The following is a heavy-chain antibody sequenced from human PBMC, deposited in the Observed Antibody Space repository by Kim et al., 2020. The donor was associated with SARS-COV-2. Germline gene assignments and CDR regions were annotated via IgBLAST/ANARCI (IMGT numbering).Heavy chain of an antibody. J-gene: IGHJ4*02. D-gene: IGHD6-13*01. V-gene: IGHV3-23*01. CDR2: ISSSGGTT. CDR3: ATPGGGRNWYLFHY. Sequence: GGSLRLSCAASGFTFSSYAMSWVRQAPGKGLEWVTTISSSGGTTYYADSVKGRFTISRDNSKSTLFLQMNSLRAEDTAIYYCATPGGGRNWYLFHYWGQGSLLTVSS. CDR1: GFTFSSYA.